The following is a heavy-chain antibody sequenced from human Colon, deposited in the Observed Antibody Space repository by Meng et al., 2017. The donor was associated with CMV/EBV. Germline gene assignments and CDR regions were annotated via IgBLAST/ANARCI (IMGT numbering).Heavy chain of an antibody. Sequence: GGSLRLSCKASGFNVTNKWMSWVRQAPGKGLEWVGVSYDAGPTDTAGSAKGRFTISRDNSKNTLYLQMNSLRPEDSAVYYCARGIMLDRLFHFDYWGQGTLVTVSS. J-gene: IGHJ4*02. CDR1: GFNVTNKW. CDR2: SYDAGPT. CDR3: ARGIMLDRLFHFDY. D-gene: IGHD2-2*03. V-gene: IGHV3-66*02.